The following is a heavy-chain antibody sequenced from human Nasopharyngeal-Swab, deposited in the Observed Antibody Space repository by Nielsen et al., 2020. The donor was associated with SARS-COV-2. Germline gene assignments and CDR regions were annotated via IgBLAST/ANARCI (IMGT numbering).Heavy chain of an antibody. V-gene: IGHV3-30*18. CDR2: ISYDGSNK. CDR1: GFTFSSYG. J-gene: IGHJ4*02. CDR3: AKDYYGSGSYLGWLSGPEYYFDY. Sequence: GGSLRLSCVASGFTFSSYGMHWVRQAPGKGLEWVAVISYDGSNKYYADSVKGRFTISRDNSKNTLYLQMNSLRAEDTAVYYCAKDYYGSGSYLGWLSGPEYYFDYWGQGTLVTVSS. D-gene: IGHD3-10*01.